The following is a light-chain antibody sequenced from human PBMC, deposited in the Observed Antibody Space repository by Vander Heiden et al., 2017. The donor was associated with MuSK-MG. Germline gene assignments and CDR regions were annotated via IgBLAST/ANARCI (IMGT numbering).Light chain of an antibody. Sequence: SSLPQPASVSGSSGQSNTISRTGTRRYLAFLYFVSWYQQHPRKAPKHLISDVTDRPAGVSNRFSGSKSGNTASLTISELQAEDEADYYCSSYTSSSTRVFGGGTKLTVL. CDR1: RRYLAFLYF. CDR2: DVT. CDR3: SSYTSSSTRV. V-gene: IGLV2-14*03. J-gene: IGLJ2*01.